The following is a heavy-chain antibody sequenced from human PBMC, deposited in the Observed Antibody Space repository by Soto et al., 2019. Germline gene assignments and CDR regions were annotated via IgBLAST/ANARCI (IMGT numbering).Heavy chain of an antibody. CDR3: ARGDLQLLRFLEWPVYYYYGMDV. Sequence: PSETLSLTCAVSGASISTYAYSWNWIRQPPGQGLEWIGNIYHSGSIYSNPSLKSQVTISLDRSKNQFSLRLSSVTAADTAVYYCARGDLQLLRFLEWPVYYYYGMDVWGQGTTVTVSS. D-gene: IGHD3-3*01. CDR2: IYHSGSI. V-gene: IGHV4-30-2*01. CDR1: GASISTYAYS. J-gene: IGHJ6*02.